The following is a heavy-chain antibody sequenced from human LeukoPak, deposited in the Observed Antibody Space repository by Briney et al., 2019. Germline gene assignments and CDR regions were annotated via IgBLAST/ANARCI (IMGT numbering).Heavy chain of an antibody. J-gene: IGHJ6*03. D-gene: IGHD2-2*01. Sequence: SETLSLTCTVSGGSISSYYWSWIRQPPGKGLEWIGYIYYSGSTNYNPSLKSRVTISVETSKNQFSLKLSTVTAADTAVYYCARQAGYCSSTSCRYYYYYYMDVWGKGTTVTVSS. CDR2: IYYSGST. CDR3: ARQAGYCSSTSCRYYYYYYMDV. V-gene: IGHV4-59*08. CDR1: GGSISSYY.